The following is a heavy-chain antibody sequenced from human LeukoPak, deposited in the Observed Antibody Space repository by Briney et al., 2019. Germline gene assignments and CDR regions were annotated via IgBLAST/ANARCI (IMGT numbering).Heavy chain of an antibody. D-gene: IGHD6-19*01. CDR2: IYNSENT. Sequence: SEPLSLPCTVSGGSVSSYYWLWLRQPPGKGLEWLGYIYNSENTKYNSSLESRVTISVDTSKNQFFLKLSSVTAADTAVYYCARFHSGPSGWYVLWYFDLWGRGTLVTVSS. CDR3: ARFHSGPSGWYVLWYFDL. CDR1: GGSVSSYY. J-gene: IGHJ2*01. V-gene: IGHV4-4*09.